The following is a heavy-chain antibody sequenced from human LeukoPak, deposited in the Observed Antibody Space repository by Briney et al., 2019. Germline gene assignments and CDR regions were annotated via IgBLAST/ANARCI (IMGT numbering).Heavy chain of an antibody. CDR1: GYTFTGYY. J-gene: IGHJ4*02. CDR3: ASSPRGMATTNFDY. V-gene: IGHV1-2*02. CDR2: INPNSGGT. D-gene: IGHD5-24*01. Sequence: ASVKVSCTASGYTFTGYYMHWVRQAPGQGLEWMGWINPNSGGTNYAQKFQGRVTMTRDTSISTAYMELSRLRSDDTAVYYCASSPRGMATTNFDYWGQGTLVTVSS.